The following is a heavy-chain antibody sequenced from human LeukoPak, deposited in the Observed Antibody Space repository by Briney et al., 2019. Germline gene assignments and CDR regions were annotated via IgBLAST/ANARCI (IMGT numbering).Heavy chain of an antibody. V-gene: IGHV4-38-2*02. Sequence: SETLSLTCTVSGYSISSGYYWGWIRQPPGKGLEWIGSIYHSGSTYYNPPLKSRVTISVDTSKNQFSLKLSSVTAADTAVYYCARDHQLLPFDYWGQGTLVTVSS. D-gene: IGHD2-2*01. CDR2: IYHSGST. CDR3: ARDHQLLPFDY. CDR1: GYSISSGYY. J-gene: IGHJ4*02.